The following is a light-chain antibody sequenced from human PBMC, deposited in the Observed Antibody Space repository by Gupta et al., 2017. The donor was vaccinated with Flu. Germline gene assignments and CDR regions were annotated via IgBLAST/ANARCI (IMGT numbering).Light chain of an antibody. CDR2: EVS. CDR3: SSYTTSSHVL. J-gene: IGLJ2*01. CDR1: SRDVGALNY. V-gene: IGLV2-14*01. Sequence: QTALPQPAPVSVSPGQSITTACTGTSRDVGALNYISWDQQHPGKAPKLMIYEVSNRPSGVSNRFSGAKSGNTASLTISGLQAEDESDYYCSSYTTSSHVLFGGGTKLTVL.